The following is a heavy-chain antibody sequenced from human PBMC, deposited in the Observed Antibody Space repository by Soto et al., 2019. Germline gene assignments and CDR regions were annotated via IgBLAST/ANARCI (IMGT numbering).Heavy chain of an antibody. CDR3: ARDDSSGYYYPNWFDP. Sequence: QVQLVQSGAEVKKPGSSVKVSYKASGGTFSSYAISWVRQAPGQGLEWMGGIIPIFGTANYAQKFQGRVTITADKSTSTAYMELSSLRSEDTAVYYCARDDSSGYYYPNWFDPWDQGTLVTVSS. CDR1: GGTFSSYA. CDR2: IIPIFGTA. J-gene: IGHJ5*02. D-gene: IGHD3-22*01. V-gene: IGHV1-69*06.